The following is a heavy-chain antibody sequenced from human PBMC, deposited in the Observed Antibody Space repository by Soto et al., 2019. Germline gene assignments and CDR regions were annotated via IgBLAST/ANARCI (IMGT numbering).Heavy chain of an antibody. CDR2: IYYSGST. CDR3: ARVHSSSSGFDY. CDR1: GGSISSYY. D-gene: IGHD6-6*01. J-gene: IGHJ4*02. V-gene: IGHV4-59*01. Sequence: SETLSLTCTVSGGSISSYYWSWIRQPPGKGLEWIGYIYYSGSTNYNPSLKSRVTISVDTSKNQFSLKLSSVTAADTAVYYCARVHSSSSGFDYWGQGTLVTAPQ.